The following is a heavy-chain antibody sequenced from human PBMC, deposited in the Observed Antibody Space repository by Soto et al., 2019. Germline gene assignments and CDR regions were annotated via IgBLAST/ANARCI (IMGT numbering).Heavy chain of an antibody. Sequence: QVQLVQSGAEVKKPGSSVKVSCKASGGTFSSYAISWVRQAPGQGLEWRGGIIPIFGTATYAQKFQGRVTITEDETTSTSYLELSTLRSEDTAVYYCASPAVSPPDLYYGSGRSDSMDVWGQATTVTVSS. D-gene: IGHD3-10*01. J-gene: IGHJ6*02. CDR2: IIPIFGTA. V-gene: IGHV1-69*01. CDR1: GGTFSSYA. CDR3: ASPAVSPPDLYYGSGRSDSMDV.